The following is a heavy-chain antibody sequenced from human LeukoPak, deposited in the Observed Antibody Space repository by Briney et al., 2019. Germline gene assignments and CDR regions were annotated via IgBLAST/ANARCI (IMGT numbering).Heavy chain of an antibody. CDR3: ARGNFRLVSGFDP. CDR1: GFTFSDYY. V-gene: IGHV3-11*01. CDR2: ISNSGSTI. D-gene: IGHD3-9*01. Sequence: GGSLRLSCAASGFTFSDYYMSWIRQAPGKGLEWVSYISNSGSTIYYADSVKGRFTISRDNAKNSLSLQMSSLRAEDTAVYYCARGNFRLVSGFDPWGQGTLVTVSS. J-gene: IGHJ5*02.